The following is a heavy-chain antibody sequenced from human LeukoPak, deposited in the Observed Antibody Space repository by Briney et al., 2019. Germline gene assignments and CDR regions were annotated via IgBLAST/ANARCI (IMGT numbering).Heavy chain of an antibody. V-gene: IGHV3-11*04. CDR1: GLAFRAYY. J-gene: IGHJ3*02. CDR3: ARRLYIVRGAFDI. Sequence: PGGCPRLSCAPSGLAFRAYYMRWIRQAPGKGLEWVSYISSSCSTIYYADSVKGRFTISRDNAKNSLYLQMNSLRAEDTAVYYCARRLYIVRGAFDIWGQGTMVTVSS. CDR2: ISSSCSTI. D-gene: IGHD2/OR15-2a*01.